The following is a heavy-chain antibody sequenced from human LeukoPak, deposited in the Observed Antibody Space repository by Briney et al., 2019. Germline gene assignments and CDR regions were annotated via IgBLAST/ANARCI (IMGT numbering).Heavy chain of an antibody. CDR1: GGSISSGSYY. CDR2: IYTSGSA. D-gene: IGHD2-21*02. Sequence: SETLSLTCTVSGGSISSGSYYWSWIRQPAGKGLEWIGRIYTSGSANYNPSLKSRVTISVDTSKNQFSLKLSSVTAADTTVYYCARELPYCGGDCYSGWFDPWGQGTLVTVSS. V-gene: IGHV4-61*02. CDR3: ARELPYCGGDCYSGWFDP. J-gene: IGHJ5*02.